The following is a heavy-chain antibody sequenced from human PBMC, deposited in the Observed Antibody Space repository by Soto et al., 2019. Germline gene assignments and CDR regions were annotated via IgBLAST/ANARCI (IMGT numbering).Heavy chain of an antibody. V-gene: IGHV3-11*01. CDR3: ARDSLNYYGSSGPNWFDP. J-gene: IGHJ5*02. Sequence: PGGSLRLSCAASGFTFSDYYMSWIRQAPGKGLEWVSYISSSGSTIYYADSVKGRFTISRDNAKNSLYLQMNSLRAEDTAVYYCARDSLNYYGSSGPNWFDPWGQGTLVTVSS. CDR2: ISSSGSTI. D-gene: IGHD3-22*01. CDR1: GFTFSDYY.